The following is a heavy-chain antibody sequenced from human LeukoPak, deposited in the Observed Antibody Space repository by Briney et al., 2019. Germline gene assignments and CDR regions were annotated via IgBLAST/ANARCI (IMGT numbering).Heavy chain of an antibody. V-gene: IGHV3-7*03. D-gene: IGHD3-22*01. Sequence: GGSLRLSCAASGFTFSSYWMNWARQAPGKGLEWVASINHNGNVNYYVDSVKGRFTISRDNAKNSLYLQMSNLRAEDTAVYFCARDLIPDYYDSSGYYRTNDAFDIWGQGTMVTVSS. CDR3: ARDLIPDYYDSSGYYRTNDAFDI. CDR1: GFTFSSYW. CDR2: INHNGNVN. J-gene: IGHJ3*02.